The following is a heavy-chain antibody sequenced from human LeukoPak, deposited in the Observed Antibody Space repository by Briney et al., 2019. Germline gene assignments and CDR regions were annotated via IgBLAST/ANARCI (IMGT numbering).Heavy chain of an antibody. CDR2: ISSSSSYT. CDR1: GFTFSDCY. D-gene: IGHD6-19*01. V-gene: IGHV3-11*06. CDR3: ARLRWLVTGVGNWFDP. J-gene: IGHJ5*02. Sequence: GGSLRLSCAASGFTFSDCYMSWIRQAPGKGLEWVSYISSSSSYTNYADSVKGRFTISRDNAKNSLYLQMNSLRAEDTAVYYCARLRWLVTGVGNWFDPWGQGTLVTVSS.